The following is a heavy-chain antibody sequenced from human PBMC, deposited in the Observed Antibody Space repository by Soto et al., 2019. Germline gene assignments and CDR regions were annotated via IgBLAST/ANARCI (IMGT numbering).Heavy chain of an antibody. V-gene: IGHV5-51*01. Sequence: PGESLKISCEVSGFTFTNYWIAWVRQVPGKGLEWMGGIYPADSQTRYSPTFQGQVAISADKSVSTAYLQWRSLQASDTAIYFCVGQATGNKSKWFGPWGQGTLVTVYS. D-gene: IGHD3-9*01. J-gene: IGHJ5*02. CDR3: VGQATGNKSKWFGP. CDR2: IYPADSQT. CDR1: GFTFTNYW.